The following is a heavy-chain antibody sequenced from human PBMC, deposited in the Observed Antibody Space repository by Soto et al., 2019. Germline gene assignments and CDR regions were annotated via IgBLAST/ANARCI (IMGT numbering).Heavy chain of an antibody. CDR3: AKDFRWFGELVYYYGMDV. CDR1: GFTFSSYG. CDR2: ISYDGSNK. J-gene: IGHJ6*02. Sequence: GGSLRLSCAASGFTFSSYGMHWVRQAPGKGLEWVAVISYDGSNKYYADSVKGRFTISRDNSKNTLYLQMNSLRAEDTAVYYCAKDFRWFGELVYYYGMDVWGQETTVTVS. V-gene: IGHV3-30*18. D-gene: IGHD3-10*01.